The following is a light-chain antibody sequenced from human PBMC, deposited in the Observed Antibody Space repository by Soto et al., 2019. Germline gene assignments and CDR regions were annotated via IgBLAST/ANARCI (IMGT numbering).Light chain of an antibody. CDR3: QQDGSSPVT. J-gene: IGKJ1*01. Sequence: EIVLTQSPGTLSLSPGERATLSCRASQSVSSSYLAWYQQTPGQAPRLLIYGASSRPTVIPDRYSGSGSGTDIALTLSKLEPEDFAVYYCQQDGSSPVTVGQGTKGEIK. CDR1: QSVSSSY. CDR2: GAS. V-gene: IGKV3-20*01.